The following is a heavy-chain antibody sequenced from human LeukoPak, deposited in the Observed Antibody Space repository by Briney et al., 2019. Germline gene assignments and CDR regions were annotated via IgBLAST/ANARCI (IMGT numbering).Heavy chain of an antibody. Sequence: GASLRLSCAASGFTFSNYAMSWVRQAPGEGLEGVSVIFGSGGSTYYADSVKGRFTVSRDNSKSTLYLQTNSLRAEDTALYYCAKWGDYDVLTGYYVPDYWGQGTLVTVSS. V-gene: IGHV3-23*01. CDR2: IFGSGGST. J-gene: IGHJ4*02. CDR3: AKWGDYDVLTGYYVPDY. D-gene: IGHD3-9*01. CDR1: GFTFSNYA.